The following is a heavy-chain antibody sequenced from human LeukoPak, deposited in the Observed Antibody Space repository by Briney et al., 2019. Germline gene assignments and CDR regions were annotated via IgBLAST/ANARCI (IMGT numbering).Heavy chain of an antibody. CDR1: GFTFSSYA. V-gene: IGHV3-23*01. CDR3: AKDGGITMIVVESLDY. D-gene: IGHD3-22*01. CDR2: ISGSGGST. J-gene: IGHJ4*02. Sequence: PGGSLRLSCAASGFTFSSYAMSWVRQAPGKGLEWVSAISGSGGSTYYADSVKGRFTISRDNSKNTLYLQMNSLRAEDTAVYYCAKDGGITMIVVESLDYWGQGTLVTVSS.